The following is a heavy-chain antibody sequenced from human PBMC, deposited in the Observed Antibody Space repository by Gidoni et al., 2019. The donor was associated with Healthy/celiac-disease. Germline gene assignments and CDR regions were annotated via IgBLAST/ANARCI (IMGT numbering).Heavy chain of an antibody. J-gene: IGHJ5*02. Sequence: QVQLVQSGAEVKKPGASVKFSCKASGYTFPSYGISWVRQAPGQGLEWMGWISAYNGNTNYAQKLQGRVTMTTDTSTSTAYMELRSLRSDDTAVYYCARVKPDFWSGYPNWFDPWGQGTLVTVSS. CDR2: ISAYNGNT. D-gene: IGHD3-3*01. V-gene: IGHV1-18*01. CDR1: GYTFPSYG. CDR3: ARVKPDFWSGYPNWFDP.